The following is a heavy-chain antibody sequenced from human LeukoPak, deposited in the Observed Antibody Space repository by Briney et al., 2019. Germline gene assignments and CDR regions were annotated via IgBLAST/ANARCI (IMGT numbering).Heavy chain of an antibody. Sequence: SVKVSCKASGFTFTSSAVQWVRQARGQRLEWIGWIVVGSGNTNYAQKFQERVTITRDMSTSTAYMELSSLRSEDTAVYYCAADGSPHYYDSSGYYYYYGMDVWGQGTTVTVSS. CDR3: AADGSPHYYDSSGYYYYYGMDV. CDR2: IVVGSGNT. D-gene: IGHD3-22*01. CDR1: GFTFTSSA. J-gene: IGHJ6*02. V-gene: IGHV1-58*01.